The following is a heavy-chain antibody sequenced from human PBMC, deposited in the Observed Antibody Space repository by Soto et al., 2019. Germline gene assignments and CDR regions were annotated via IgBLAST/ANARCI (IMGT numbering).Heavy chain of an antibody. CDR1: GYTFTSYG. D-gene: IGHD5-12*01. CDR2: ISAYNGNT. CDR3: AQLGDSGYDLSPDAFDI. Sequence: QVQLVQSGAEVKKPGASVKVSCNASGYTFTSYGISWVRQAPGQGLEWMGWISAYNGNTNYAQKLQGRVTMTTDTSTRTAYMELRSLRSDDTAVYYCAQLGDSGYDLSPDAFDIWGQGTMVTVSS. V-gene: IGHV1-18*01. J-gene: IGHJ3*02.